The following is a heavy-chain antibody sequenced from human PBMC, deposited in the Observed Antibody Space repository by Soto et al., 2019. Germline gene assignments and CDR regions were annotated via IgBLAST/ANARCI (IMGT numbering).Heavy chain of an antibody. D-gene: IGHD3-9*01. CDR3: ARDLRCCGLDV. J-gene: IGHJ6*02. Sequence: SETLSLTCNVSGASMRSYSWTWMRLSPGKGLEWVGDIFYSGSSNLNPSLRSRLSISIDTSKNKFSLMLKSVTAADTAVYYCARDLRCCGLDVWGQGTTVTVSS. CDR1: GASMRSYS. V-gene: IGHV4-59*01. CDR2: IFYSGSS.